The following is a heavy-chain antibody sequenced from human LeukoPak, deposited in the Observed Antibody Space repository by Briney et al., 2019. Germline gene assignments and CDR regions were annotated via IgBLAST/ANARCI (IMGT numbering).Heavy chain of an antibody. CDR2: LNQYGDHK. V-gene: IGHV3-7*01. CDR3: SRDLGTGRPHDF. CDR1: GLSLNSYA. Sequence: GGSLRLSCTASGLSLNSYAMTWVRQAPGKGLEWVANLNQYGDHKYYDDSVKGRFTISRDNARDSLYLEMNSLTVEDTAVYFCSRDLGTGRPHDFWGQGTLVTVSS. J-gene: IGHJ4*02. D-gene: IGHD3/OR15-3a*01.